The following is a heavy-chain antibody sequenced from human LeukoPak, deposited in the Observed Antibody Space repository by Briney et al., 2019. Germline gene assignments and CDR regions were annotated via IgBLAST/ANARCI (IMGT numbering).Heavy chain of an antibody. CDR3: AELGITMIGGV. J-gene: IGHJ6*04. Sequence: GGSLRLSCAASGFTFNTYSMNWVRQAPGKGLEWISYISFSSRTIYYADSVKGRFTISRDNAENSLYLQMNSLRAEDTAVYYCAELGITMIGGVWGKGTTVIISS. V-gene: IGHV3-48*01. D-gene: IGHD3-10*02. CDR2: ISFSSRTI. CDR1: GFTFNTYS.